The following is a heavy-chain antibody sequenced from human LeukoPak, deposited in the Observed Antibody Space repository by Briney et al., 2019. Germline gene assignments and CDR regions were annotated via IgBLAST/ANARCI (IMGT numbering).Heavy chain of an antibody. CDR1: GGSISSYY. CDR2: INHSGST. Sequence: SETLSLTCTVSGGSISSYYWSWIRQPPGKGLEWIGEINHSGSTNYNPSLKSRVTISVDTSKNQFSLKLNSVTAADTAVYYCARGVRYDILTGYSPAPYYFDYWGQGALVIVSS. J-gene: IGHJ4*02. V-gene: IGHV4-34*01. CDR3: ARGVRYDILTGYSPAPYYFDY. D-gene: IGHD3-9*01.